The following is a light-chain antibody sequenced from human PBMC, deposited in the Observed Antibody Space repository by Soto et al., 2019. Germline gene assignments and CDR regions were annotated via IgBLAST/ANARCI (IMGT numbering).Light chain of an antibody. Sequence: DIQMTQSPSSQSASVGDRVTITCQASQDISNYLNWYQQKPGKAPKLLIYDASNLETGVPSRFSGSGSGTDFTFTISSLQPEDIATYYCQQYDNLPLGFGGGTKVEIK. CDR2: DAS. CDR3: QQYDNLPLG. V-gene: IGKV1-33*01. CDR1: QDISNY. J-gene: IGKJ4*01.